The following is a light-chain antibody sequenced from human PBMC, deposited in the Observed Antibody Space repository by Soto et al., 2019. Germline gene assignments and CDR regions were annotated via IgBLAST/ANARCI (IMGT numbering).Light chain of an antibody. CDR2: GXK. CDR3: QQCHATPRT. Sequence: DIQMTQSASFLSASLXDRVNITCMARQAISNYLXXXQQXXGXAPQXXXYGXKTLQSGGPSRFSGSGYGTDFTLPITTLQPEDFGIYYCQQCHATPRTFGQGTRLEIK. CDR1: QAISNY. J-gene: IGKJ5*01. V-gene: IGKV1-39*01.